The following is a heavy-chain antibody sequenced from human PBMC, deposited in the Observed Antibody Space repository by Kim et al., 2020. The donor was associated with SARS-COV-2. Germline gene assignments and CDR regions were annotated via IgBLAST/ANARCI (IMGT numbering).Heavy chain of an antibody. J-gene: IGHJ6*03. Sequence: KGRITISRDKAKNTLYLQMNSLRAEDTAVYYCARDGALSKSYYYYYCMGVWGEGTTVTVSS. CDR3: ARDGALSKSYYYYYCMGV. V-gene: IGHV3-30*01. D-gene: IGHD2-15*01.